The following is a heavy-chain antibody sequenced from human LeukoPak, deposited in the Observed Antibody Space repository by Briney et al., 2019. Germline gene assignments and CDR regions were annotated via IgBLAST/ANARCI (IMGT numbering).Heavy chain of an antibody. J-gene: IGHJ5*02. CDR2: INPNTGGT. CDR3: ARGAGSSWFDP. CDR1: GYTFTTKY. D-gene: IGHD6-13*01. Sequence: ASVKVSCKASGYTFTTKYTHWVRQAPGQGLEWMGWINPNTGGTQYAQKFQGRVTMTRDTSISTAYVELTSLRSDDTAVYYCARGAGSSWFDPWGQGTLVTVSS. V-gene: IGHV1-2*02.